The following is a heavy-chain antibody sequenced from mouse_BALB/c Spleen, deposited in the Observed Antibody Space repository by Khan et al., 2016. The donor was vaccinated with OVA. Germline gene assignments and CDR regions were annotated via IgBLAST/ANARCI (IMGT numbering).Heavy chain of an antibody. CDR2: INTNTGEP. CDR3: ARGYYMYGSWFAD. CDR1: GYTFTNYG. Sequence: QIQLVQSGPELKKPGETVKISCKASGYTFTNYGMNWVKQAPGKGVKWMGWINTNTGEPTFAEEFKERFAFSLETSASTAYLQINSLKNEDTATSFSARGYYMYGSWFADWGQGTLVTVSA. V-gene: IGHV9-3*02. J-gene: IGHJ3*01. D-gene: IGHD2-14*01.